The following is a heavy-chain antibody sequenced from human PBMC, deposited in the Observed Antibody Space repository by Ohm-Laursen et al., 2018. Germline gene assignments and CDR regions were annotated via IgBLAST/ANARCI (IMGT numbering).Heavy chain of an antibody. CDR3: ARGGAFLDY. J-gene: IGHJ4*02. CDR2: IYYSGIT. CDR1: GGSIISYY. D-gene: IGHD1-26*01. V-gene: IGHV4-59*01. Sequence: SHTLSLTCIVSGGSIISYYWSWIRQPPGKGLEWIGYIYYSGITNYNPSLKSRITMSVDTSKNQFSLRLSSVTAADTAVYYCARGGAFLDYWGQGALVTVS.